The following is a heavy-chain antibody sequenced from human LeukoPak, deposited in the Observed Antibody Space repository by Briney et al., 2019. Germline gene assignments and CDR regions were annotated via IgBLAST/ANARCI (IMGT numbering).Heavy chain of an antibody. J-gene: IGHJ4*02. CDR3: AKGRPITMVRGVLFDY. CDR2: ISGSGGGT. D-gene: IGHD3-10*01. Sequence: GGSLRLSCAASGFTFSSYAMSWVRQAPGKGLEWVSAISGSGGGTYYADSVKGRFTISRDNSKNTLYLQMNSLRAEDTAVYYCAKGRPITMVRGVLFDYWGQGTLVTVSS. V-gene: IGHV3-23*01. CDR1: GFTFSSYA.